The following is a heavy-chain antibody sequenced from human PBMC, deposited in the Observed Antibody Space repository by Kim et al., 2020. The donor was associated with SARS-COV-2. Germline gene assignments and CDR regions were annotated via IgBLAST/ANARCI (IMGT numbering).Heavy chain of an antibody. D-gene: IGHD2-2*02. V-gene: IGHV1-2*02. J-gene: IGHJ4*02. Sequence: FQGRVTMTRDTSISTAYMELSRLRSDDTAVYYCARARGYCSSTSCYTFDYWGQGTLVTVSS. CDR3: ARARGYCSSTSCYTFDY.